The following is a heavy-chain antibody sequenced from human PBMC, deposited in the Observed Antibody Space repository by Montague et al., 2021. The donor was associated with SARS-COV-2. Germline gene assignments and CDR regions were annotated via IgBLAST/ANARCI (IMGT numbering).Heavy chain of an antibody. CDR1: GLTVSANY. CDR3: ARLGGSSWHFDY. CDR2: IKQDGSEK. D-gene: IGHD6-13*01. V-gene: IGHV3-7*01. Sequence: SLRLSCAASGLTVSANYMNWVRQAPGKGLEWVANIKQDGSEKYYVDSVKGRFTISRDNAKNSLYLQMNSLRAEDTAVYYCARLGGSSWHFDYWGQGTLVTVSS. J-gene: IGHJ4*02.